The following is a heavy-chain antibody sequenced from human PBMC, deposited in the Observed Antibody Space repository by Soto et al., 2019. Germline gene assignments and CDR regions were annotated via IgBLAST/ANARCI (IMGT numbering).Heavy chain of an antibody. Sequence: CKASGGTFSSYAISWVRQAPGQGLEWMGGIIPIFGTANYAQKFQGRVTITADESTSTAYMELSSLRSEDTAVYYCARGYCSSTSCPFDYWGQGTLVTVSS. V-gene: IGHV1-69*01. CDR1: GGTFSSYA. D-gene: IGHD2-2*01. J-gene: IGHJ4*02. CDR2: IIPIFGTA. CDR3: ARGYCSSTSCPFDY.